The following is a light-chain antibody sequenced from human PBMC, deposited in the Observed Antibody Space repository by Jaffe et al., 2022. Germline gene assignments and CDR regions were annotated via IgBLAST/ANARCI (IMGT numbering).Light chain of an antibody. Sequence: DIQMTQSPSSLSASVGDRVTITCRASQGISNSLAWYQQKPGKAPKLLLYAASRLESGVPSRFSGSGSGTDYTLTISSLQPEDFATYYCQQYYSTPPHTFGGGTKVEIK. CDR3: QQYYSTPPHT. CDR1: QGISNS. V-gene: IGKV1-NL1*01. J-gene: IGKJ4*01. CDR2: AAS.